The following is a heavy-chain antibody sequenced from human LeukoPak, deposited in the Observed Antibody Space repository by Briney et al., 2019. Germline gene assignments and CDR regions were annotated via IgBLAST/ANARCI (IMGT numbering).Heavy chain of an antibody. D-gene: IGHD6-6*01. J-gene: IGHJ4*02. V-gene: IGHV4-34*01. CDR2: INHSGST. CDR1: GGSFSGYY. CDR3: ARVSVLAARGWDY. Sequence: PSETLSLTCAVYGGSFSGYYWSWIRQPPGKGLEWIGEINHSGSTNYNPSLKSRVTVSVDTSKNQFSLKLSSVTAADTAVYYCARVSVLAARGWDYWGQGTLVTVSS.